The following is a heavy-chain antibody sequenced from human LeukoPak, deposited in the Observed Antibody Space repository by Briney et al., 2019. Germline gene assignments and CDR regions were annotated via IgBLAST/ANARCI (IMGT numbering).Heavy chain of an antibody. CDR3: TRMPGV. CDR2: FYTSGRT. D-gene: IGHD2-15*01. J-gene: IGHJ4*02. Sequence: PSETLSLTCIDSGGSISTSQYWGWIRQPPGKGLEWIGSFYTSGRTYYNPSLKSRVTISVDMSKNQFSLKLTSVTAADTAVYYCTRMPGVGGQGTLVTVSS. CDR1: GGSISTSQY. V-gene: IGHV4-39*01.